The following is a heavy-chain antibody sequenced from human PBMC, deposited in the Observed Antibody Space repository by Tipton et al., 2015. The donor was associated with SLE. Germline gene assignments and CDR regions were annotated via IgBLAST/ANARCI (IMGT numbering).Heavy chain of an antibody. Sequence: SLRLSCAASGFTFSGSAMHWVRQASGKGLEWVGRIRSKANSYATAYAASVEGRFTISRDDSKNTAYLQMGSLKTEDTAVYYCTQVDIVATGTNGMDVWGQGPAATVSS. D-gene: IGHD5-12*01. CDR1: GFTFSGSA. CDR3: TQVDIVATGTNGMDV. CDR2: IRSKANSYAT. J-gene: IGHJ6*02. V-gene: IGHV3-73*01.